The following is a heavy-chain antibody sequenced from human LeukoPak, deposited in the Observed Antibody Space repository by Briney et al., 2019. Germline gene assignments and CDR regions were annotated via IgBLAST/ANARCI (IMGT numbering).Heavy chain of an antibody. CDR1: GGSISSHY. V-gene: IGHV4-59*08. CDR3: ARHGMDTAMDTFLDY. D-gene: IGHD5-18*01. CDR2: IYYSGST. Sequence: SETLSLTCTVSGGSISSHYWSWIRQPPGKGLEWIGYIYYSGSTNYNPSLKSRVTISVDTSKNQFSLKLSSVTAADTAVYYCARHGMDTAMDTFLDYWGQGTLVTVSS. J-gene: IGHJ4*02.